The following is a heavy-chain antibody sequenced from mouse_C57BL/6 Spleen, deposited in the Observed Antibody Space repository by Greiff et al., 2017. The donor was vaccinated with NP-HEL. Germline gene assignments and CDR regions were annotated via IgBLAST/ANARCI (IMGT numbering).Heavy chain of an antibody. V-gene: IGHV14-4*01. CDR3: TRWDDYVSSFDY. J-gene: IGHJ2*01. CDR1: GFNIKDDY. D-gene: IGHD2-4*01. Sequence: VQLQQSGAELVRPGASVKLSCTASGFNIKDDYMHWVKQRPEQGLEWIGWIDPENGDTEYASKFQGKATITADTSSNTAYLQLSSLTSEDTAVYYCTRWDDYVSSFDYWGQGTTLTVSS. CDR2: IDPENGDT.